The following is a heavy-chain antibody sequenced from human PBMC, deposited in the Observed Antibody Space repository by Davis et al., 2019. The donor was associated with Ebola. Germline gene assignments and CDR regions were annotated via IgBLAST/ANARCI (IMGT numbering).Heavy chain of an antibody. CDR1: GAFVSSGGYS. CDR2: YYYTGST. V-gene: IGHV4-30-4*07. D-gene: IGHD3-22*01. Sequence: LRLSCAVSGAFVSSGGYSWIWIRQPPGQGLEWIGYYYYTGSTYYSPSLRSRVTISVDTSKNLFSLKLTSVTAADTAVYYCARGDSYYDPSGYYAGPEAPDHWGQGTLVSVSS. CDR3: ARGDSYYDPSGYYAGPEAPDH. J-gene: IGHJ4*02.